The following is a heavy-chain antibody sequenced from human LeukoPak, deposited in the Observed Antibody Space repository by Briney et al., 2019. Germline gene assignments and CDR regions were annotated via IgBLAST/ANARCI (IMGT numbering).Heavy chain of an antibody. J-gene: IGHJ4*02. D-gene: IGHD3-16*01. CDR3: ASHRHNGGHHF. V-gene: IGHV4-39*01. Sequence: PSETLTLTCTVSGGSISSSSDYWGCVRQPPGKGLVWMGSIYYGGSTYYNSALNSRRTISVDTSKNQFSLNLASVTAADTAVYYCASHRHNGGHHFWGQGTLVTVSS. CDR2: IYYGGST. CDR1: GGSISSSSDY.